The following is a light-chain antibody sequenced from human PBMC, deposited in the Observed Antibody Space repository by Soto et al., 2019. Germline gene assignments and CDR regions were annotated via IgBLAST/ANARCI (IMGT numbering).Light chain of an antibody. CDR1: SSVIGGYNY. Sequence: QSVLTQPASVSGSPGQSITISCTGTSSVIGGYNYVSWYQQHPGKAPKLIIYEVTNRPSGVSDRFTGSKSASTASLTISGLQTEDEAHYYCFSFRSGNSHWVFGGGTKLTVL. J-gene: IGLJ3*02. V-gene: IGLV2-14*01. CDR3: FSFRSGNSHWV. CDR2: EVT.